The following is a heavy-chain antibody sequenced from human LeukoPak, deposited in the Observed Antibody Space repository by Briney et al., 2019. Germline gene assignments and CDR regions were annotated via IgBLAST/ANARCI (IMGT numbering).Heavy chain of an antibody. D-gene: IGHD3-10*01. CDR3: AKDRYGSGSYSPDYFDY. CDR1: GFTFSSYS. CDR2: ISSSSSYI. V-gene: IGHV3-21*04. J-gene: IGHJ4*02. Sequence: GGSLRLSCAASGFTFSSYSMNWVRQAPGKGLEWVSSISSSSSYIYYADSVKGRFTISRDNAKNSLYLQMNSLRAEDTALYYCAKDRYGSGSYSPDYFDYWGQGTLVTVSS.